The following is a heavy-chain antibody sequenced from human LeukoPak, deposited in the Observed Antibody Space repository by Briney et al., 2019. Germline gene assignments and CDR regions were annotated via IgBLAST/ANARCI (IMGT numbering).Heavy chain of an antibody. J-gene: IGHJ5*02. Sequence: GGSLRLSCSASGFTFSSYAMHWVRQAPGKGLEYVSAISSNGGSTYYADSVKGRFTISRDNSKNTLYLQMSSLRAEDTAVYYCVKAAAGTLNWFDPWGQGTLVTVSS. CDR1: GFTFSSYA. D-gene: IGHD6-13*01. V-gene: IGHV3-64D*06. CDR3: VKAAAGTLNWFDP. CDR2: ISSNGGST.